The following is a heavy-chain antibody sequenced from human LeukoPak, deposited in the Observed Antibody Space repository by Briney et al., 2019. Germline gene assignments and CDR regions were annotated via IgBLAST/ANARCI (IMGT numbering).Heavy chain of an antibody. D-gene: IGHD2-2*01. J-gene: IGHJ4*02. CDR2: VDPSDSCT. CDR3: ARVGYCTSSSCYEEFDH. CDR1: GYRFTSYW. V-gene: IGHV5-10-1*01. Sequence: GESLRISCKGSGYRFTSYWINWVRQMPGKGLEWMGRVDPSDSCTNYSPSFQGHVTISADKSISTAYLQWSSLKASDTAMYYCARVGYCTSSSCYEEFDHWGQGTLVTVSS.